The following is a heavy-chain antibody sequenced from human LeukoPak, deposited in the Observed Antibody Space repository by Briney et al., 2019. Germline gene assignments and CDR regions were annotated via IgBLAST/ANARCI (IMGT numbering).Heavy chain of an antibody. CDR1: GFKFSDYA. V-gene: IGHV3-23*01. Sequence: GGSLRLSCAASGFKFSDYAMNWVRQAPGKGLEWVSGMSGTGGTSYYADSAKGRFTISRDNSKSTLDLQMNSLRAEDTAVYYCAKWVPRSLESIYGMDVWGQGTTVIVSS. J-gene: IGHJ6*02. CDR3: AKWVPRSLESIYGMDV. CDR2: MSGTGGTS. D-gene: IGHD3-3*01.